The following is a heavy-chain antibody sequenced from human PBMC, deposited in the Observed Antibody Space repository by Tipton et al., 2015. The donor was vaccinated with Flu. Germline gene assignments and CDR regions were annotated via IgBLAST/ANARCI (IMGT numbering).Heavy chain of an antibody. Sequence: VKPSQTLSLTCSISGDSVSSTGAAWVWIRRSPSRGLECLGRTYYRSQWYSDYAGSVQGRITINADSSKNQFSLHLYSVTPEDTAIYYCARQAYRRFDPWGQGTQVTVSS. CDR2: TYYRSQWYS. D-gene: IGHD3-16*02. J-gene: IGHJ5*02. CDR3: ARQAYRRFDP. V-gene: IGHV6-1*01. CDR1: GDSVSSTGAA.